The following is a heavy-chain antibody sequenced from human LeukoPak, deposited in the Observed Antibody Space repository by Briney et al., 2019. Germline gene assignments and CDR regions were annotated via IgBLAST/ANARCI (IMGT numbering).Heavy chain of an antibody. CDR2: MNPNSGNT. CDR1: GYTFTSYD. CDR3: ARGHRSGWGTKYYLDY. D-gene: IGHD6-19*01. J-gene: IGHJ4*02. V-gene: IGHV1-8*01. Sequence: GASVKVSCKASGYTFTSYDINWVRQATGQGLEWMGWMNPNSGNTGYAQKFQGRVTMTRNTSISTAYMELSSLRSEDTAVYYCARGHRSGWGTKYYLDYWGQGTLVTVSS.